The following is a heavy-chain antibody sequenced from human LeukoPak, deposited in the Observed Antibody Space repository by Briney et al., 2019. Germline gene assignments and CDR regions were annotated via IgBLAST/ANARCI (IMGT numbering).Heavy chain of an antibody. V-gene: IGHV1-18*01. CDR3: TTGKIYCSTTSCSDDY. CDR1: GYTFTSYG. D-gene: IGHD2-2*01. CDR2: ISAYNGNT. J-gene: IGHJ4*02. Sequence: ASVKVSCKASGYTFTSYGISWVRQAPGQGLEWMGWISAYNGNTNYAQKFQGRVTMTEDTSTDTAYMELSSLRSDDTAVYYCTTGKIYCSTTSCSDDYWGQGTLVTVSS.